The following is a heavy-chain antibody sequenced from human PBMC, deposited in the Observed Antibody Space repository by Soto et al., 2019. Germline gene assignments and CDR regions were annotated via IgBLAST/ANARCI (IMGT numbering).Heavy chain of an antibody. Sequence: EVQLVESGGGLIQPGGSLRLSCAVSGFTVSNNYMGWVRQAPGKGLEGVSVSYSGGYTSYGDSVKGRFPISRDNSKNTPLLQMNSLRDEDGAVYYCAIHPGGGRYWGQGNLVTVSS. CDR3: AIHPGGGRY. D-gene: IGHD3-16*01. V-gene: IGHV3-53*01. J-gene: IGHJ4*02. CDR2: SYSGGYT. CDR1: GFTVSNNY.